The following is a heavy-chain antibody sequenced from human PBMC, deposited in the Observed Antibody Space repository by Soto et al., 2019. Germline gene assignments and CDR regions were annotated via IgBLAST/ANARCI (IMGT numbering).Heavy chain of an antibody. CDR2: IYYTGST. Sequence: QVQLQESGPGLVKPSETLSLTCTVSGGSVSSGSHYWTWIRQPPGKGLEWIGCIYYTGSTNYNPSLKSRVSISVDTSENQFSLKLSSVTAADTAIYYCARDSSITYSYGMDVWGQGTTVTVSS. J-gene: IGHJ6*02. CDR3: ARDSSITYSYGMDV. CDR1: GGSVSSGSHY. D-gene: IGHD3-16*01. V-gene: IGHV4-61*01.